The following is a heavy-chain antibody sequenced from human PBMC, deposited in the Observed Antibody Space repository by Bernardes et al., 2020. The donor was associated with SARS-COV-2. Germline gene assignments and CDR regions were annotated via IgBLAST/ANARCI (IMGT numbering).Heavy chain of an antibody. CDR2: ISYDGSET. J-gene: IGHJ6*02. CDR1: GFVLSSYG. CDR3: AKERPVNRVVANYYYYAMDV. D-gene: IGHD3-22*01. V-gene: IGHV3-30*18. Sequence: GGSLRLSCAASGFVLSSYGMHWVRQAPGKGLEWVAVISYDGSETYYGDSVKGRFTISRDNSKNTLYLQMNSLRAEDTAVYYCAKERPVNRVVANYYYYAMDVWGQGTTVAVSS.